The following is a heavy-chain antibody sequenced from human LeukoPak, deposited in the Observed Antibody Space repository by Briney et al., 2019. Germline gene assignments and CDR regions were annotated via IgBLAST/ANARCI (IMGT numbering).Heavy chain of an antibody. CDR2: IRYDGSNK. J-gene: IGHJ6*03. Sequence: GGSLRLSCAASGFTFSSYGMNWVRQAPGKGLEWVAYIRYDGSNKYYADSVKGRFTISRDNSKNTLYLQMNSLRAEDTAVYYCTKGYYYYMDVWGYGTTVTVSS. CDR1: GFTFSSYG. CDR3: TKGYYYYMDV. V-gene: IGHV3-30*02.